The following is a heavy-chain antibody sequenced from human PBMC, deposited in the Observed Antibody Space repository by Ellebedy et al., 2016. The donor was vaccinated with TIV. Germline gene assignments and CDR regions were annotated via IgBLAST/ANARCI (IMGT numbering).Heavy chain of an antibody. Sequence: SVKVSXXASGGTFSSYAISWVRQAPGQGLEWMGGIIPIFGTANYAQKFQGRVTITADESTSTAYMELSSLRSEDTAVYYCAREYYYDSSGVDYWGQGTLVTVSS. CDR1: GGTFSSYA. CDR3: AREYYYDSSGVDY. J-gene: IGHJ4*02. CDR2: IIPIFGTA. D-gene: IGHD3-22*01. V-gene: IGHV1-69*13.